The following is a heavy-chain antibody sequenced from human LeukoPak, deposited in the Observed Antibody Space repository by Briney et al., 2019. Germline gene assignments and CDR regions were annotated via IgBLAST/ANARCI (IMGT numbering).Heavy chain of an antibody. CDR2: IWYDGSNK. CDR1: GFTFSSYG. V-gene: IGHV3-33*01. Sequence: GRSLRLSCAASGFTFSSYGMHWVRQAPGKGLEWVAVIWYDGSNKYYADSVKGRFTISRDNSKNTLYLQMNSLRAEDTAVYYCARETIAVPGEDWFDPWGQGTLVTVSS. D-gene: IGHD6-19*01. CDR3: ARETIAVPGEDWFDP. J-gene: IGHJ5*02.